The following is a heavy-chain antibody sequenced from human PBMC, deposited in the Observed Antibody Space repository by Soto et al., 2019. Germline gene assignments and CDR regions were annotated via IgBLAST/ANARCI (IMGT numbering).Heavy chain of an antibody. CDR2: INHSGST. CDR3: ARDLGNYYYATDV. Sequence: SETLSLTCSVYGGSFSGYYWSWIRQSPGKGLEWIGEINHSGSTKYNPSLKSRVIISVDTSKSQFSLRLSSVTAADTAVYYCARDLGNYYYATDVWGQGTTVTVSS. J-gene: IGHJ6*02. CDR1: GGSFSGYY. V-gene: IGHV4-34*01.